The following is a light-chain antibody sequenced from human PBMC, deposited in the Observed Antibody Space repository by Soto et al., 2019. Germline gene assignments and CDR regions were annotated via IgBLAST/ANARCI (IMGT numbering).Light chain of an antibody. CDR1: SSDVGGYNY. V-gene: IGLV2-14*01. CDR2: EVS. J-gene: IGLJ2*01. CDR3: SSYTSSSVV. Sequence: QSALTQPAPVSGSPGQSITISCTGTSSDVGGYNYVSWYQQHPGKAPKLMIYEVSNRPSGVSNRFSGSKSGNTDSLTISGLQSEDEADYYCSSYTSSSVVFGGGTKLTVL.